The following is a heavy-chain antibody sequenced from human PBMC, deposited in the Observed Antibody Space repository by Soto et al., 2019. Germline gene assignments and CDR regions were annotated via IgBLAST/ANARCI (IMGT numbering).Heavy chain of an antibody. V-gene: IGHV3-30*18. Sequence: LRLSCAASGFTFSSYGMHWVRQAPGKGLEWVAVISYDGSNKYYADSVKGRFTISRDNSKNTLYLQMNSLRAEDTAVYYCAKGKNQITIFGVALLPYYYYGMDVWGQGTTVTVSS. D-gene: IGHD3-3*01. CDR2: ISYDGSNK. J-gene: IGHJ6*02. CDR3: AKGKNQITIFGVALLPYYYYGMDV. CDR1: GFTFSSYG.